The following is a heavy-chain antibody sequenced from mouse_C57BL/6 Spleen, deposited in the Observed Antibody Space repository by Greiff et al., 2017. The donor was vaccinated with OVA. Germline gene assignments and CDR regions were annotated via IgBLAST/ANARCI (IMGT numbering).Heavy chain of an antibody. CDR3: TGGYDVGYFDV. J-gene: IGHJ1*03. CDR1: GFTFSNYW. CDR2: IRLKSDNYAT. D-gene: IGHD2-2*01. V-gene: IGHV6-3*01. Sequence: EVKLLESGGGLVQPGGSMKLSCVASGFTFSNYWMNWVRQSPEKGLEWVAQIRLKSDNYATHYAESVKGRFTISRDDSKSSVYLQMNNLRAEDTGIYYCTGGYDVGYFDVWGTGTTVTVSS.